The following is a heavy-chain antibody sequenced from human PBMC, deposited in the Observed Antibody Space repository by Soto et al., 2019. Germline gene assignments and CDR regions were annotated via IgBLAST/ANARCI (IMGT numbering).Heavy chain of an antibody. CDR1: GYTFTSYA. CDR3: ARDSPAGFGDAFDI. Sequence: ASVQVSCKASGYTFTSYAMNWVRQAPGQGLEWMGWINTNTGNPTYAQGFTGRFVFSLDTSVSTAYLQICSLKAEDTAVYYCARDSPAGFGDAFDIWGQGTMVTVSS. V-gene: IGHV7-4-1*01. J-gene: IGHJ3*02. D-gene: IGHD1-1*01. CDR2: INTNTGNP.